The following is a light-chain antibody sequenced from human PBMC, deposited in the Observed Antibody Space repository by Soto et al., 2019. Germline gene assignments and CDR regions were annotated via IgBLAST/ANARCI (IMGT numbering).Light chain of an antibody. V-gene: IGKV1-27*01. CDR1: QGISTY. J-gene: IGKJ4*01. Sequence: DIQMSQSPSALSASVGDRVTITCRASQGISTYLAWYQQKAGKAPKLLIYGASSLHSGVPSRFSGGGSGTDFSLTISSLQPEDVATYYCQEYDSAPLTFGGGTKVDNK. CDR3: QEYDSAPLT. CDR2: GAS.